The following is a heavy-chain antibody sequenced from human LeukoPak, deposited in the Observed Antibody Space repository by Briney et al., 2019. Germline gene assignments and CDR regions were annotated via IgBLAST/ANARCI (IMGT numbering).Heavy chain of an antibody. CDR2: INSSSRYI. Sequence: GGSLRLSCAASGFTFSRYNMNWVRQAPGKGLEWVSFINSSSRYIYHADSVKGRFTISRDNAKSSVYLQMNSLRAEDTAVYYCSRGVAVVPATHYCIDYWGQGSLVTVSS. CDR3: SRGVAVVPATHYCIDY. CDR1: GFTFSRYN. J-gene: IGHJ4*02. V-gene: IGHV3-21*01. D-gene: IGHD2-2*01.